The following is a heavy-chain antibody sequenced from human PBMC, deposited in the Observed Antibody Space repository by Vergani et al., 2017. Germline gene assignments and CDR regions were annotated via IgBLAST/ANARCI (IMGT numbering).Heavy chain of an antibody. V-gene: IGHV4-30-4*01. D-gene: IGHD3-22*01. CDR3: ARIYYYGSRNYQPLCSPPFD. CDR2: LSYSGTT. CDR1: GGSISSGDSY. J-gene: IGHJ4*02. Sequence: QVQLQESGPGLVKPSQTLSLTCTVSGGSISSGDSYWSWIRQPPGKGLEWIGYLSYSGTTYYSPSLKSRVTISVDTSKNQFSLKLNSVTAADTAVYSFARIYYYGSRNYQPLCSPPFDWGQGTLVTVS.